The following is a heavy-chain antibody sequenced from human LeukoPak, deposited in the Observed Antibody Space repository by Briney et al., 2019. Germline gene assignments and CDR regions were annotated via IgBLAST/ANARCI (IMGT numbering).Heavy chain of an antibody. Sequence: SVKVSCKASGGSFTSYGISWVRQAPGQGLEWMGGIIPIFGTANYAQKFQGRVTITADESTSTAYMELSSLRSEDTAVYYCARVGYSYVRRTSLAFGAFDIWGQGTMVTVSS. CDR1: GGSFTSYG. D-gene: IGHD5-18*01. V-gene: IGHV1-69*13. J-gene: IGHJ3*02. CDR3: ARVGYSYVRRTSLAFGAFDI. CDR2: IIPIFGTA.